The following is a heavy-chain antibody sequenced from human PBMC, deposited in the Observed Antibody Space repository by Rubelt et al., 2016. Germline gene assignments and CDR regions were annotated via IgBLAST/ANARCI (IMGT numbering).Heavy chain of an antibody. CDR2: IFYSGST. Sequence: QVQLQESGPGLVKPSETLSLTCTVSGGSISNYYWSWIRQPPGKGLEWIGYIFYSGSTNYNPSLKSRVTISVDTSRNQFSLRLRSGTAADSAVYYCAGESTTTGTNGPFDDWGQGTLVTVAS. D-gene: IGHD4-17*01. V-gene: IGHV4-59*01. J-gene: IGHJ4*02. CDR1: GGSISNYY. CDR3: AGESTTTGTNGPFDD.